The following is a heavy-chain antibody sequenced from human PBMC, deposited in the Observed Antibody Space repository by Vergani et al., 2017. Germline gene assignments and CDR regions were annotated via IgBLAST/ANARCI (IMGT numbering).Heavy chain of an antibody. Sequence: QVQLQESGPGLVKPSETLSLTCTVSGYSISSGYYWGWLRQPPGKVLEWIATVFHSGSTYYNPSLRRRVTMSVETSKNQFSLKLSTLTAADTAVYYCARQFWVSQGVAAFESWGHGTEVSVSS. CDR1: GYSISSGYY. D-gene: IGHD3-16*01. CDR2: VFHSGST. V-gene: IGHV4-38-2*02. J-gene: IGHJ3*02. CDR3: ARQFWVSQGVAAFES.